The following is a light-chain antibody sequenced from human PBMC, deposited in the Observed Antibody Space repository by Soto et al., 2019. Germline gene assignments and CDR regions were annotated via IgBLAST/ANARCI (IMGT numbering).Light chain of an antibody. CDR3: QQRSNWPLT. CDR2: DAS. V-gene: IGKV3-11*01. Sequence: EVLLTHSPATLSLSPCERATLSCRASQSVSRYLAWYQQKPGQALRLLIYDASNRATGIPARFSGRGSGTDFTLTVSSLEPEDFAVYYCQQRSNWPLTFGGGTKVDI. J-gene: IGKJ4*01. CDR1: QSVSRY.